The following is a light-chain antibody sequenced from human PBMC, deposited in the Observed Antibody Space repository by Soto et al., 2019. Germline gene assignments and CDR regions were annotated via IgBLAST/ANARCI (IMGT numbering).Light chain of an antibody. V-gene: IGLV2-8*02. Sequence: QTRLTKTPSECKSPEHSVPLSSTKTSTDVGGYNSVSWYQQLPGKAPKLIIYEVTKRPSGVPDRFSGSKSGNTASLTVSGLQAEDDADYFCSSYAGSNNYYVFGTGTRSPS. J-gene: IGLJ1*01. CDR3: SSYAGSNNYYV. CDR2: EVT. CDR1: STDVGGYNS.